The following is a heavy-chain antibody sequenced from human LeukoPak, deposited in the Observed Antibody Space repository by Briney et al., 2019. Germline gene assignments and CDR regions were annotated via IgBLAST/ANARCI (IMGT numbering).Heavy chain of an antibody. CDR1: GFTFSGYW. V-gene: IGHV3-74*03. Sequence: GASLRLSCAASGFTFSGYWMHWVRQVPGKELVWVSRIKNDGTTTTYADSVKGRFTISRDNAKNTLYLQMNGVRAEDTAVYYCARSDWLDSWGQGTLVTVSS. CDR3: ARSDWLDS. J-gene: IGHJ5*01. CDR2: IKNDGTTT.